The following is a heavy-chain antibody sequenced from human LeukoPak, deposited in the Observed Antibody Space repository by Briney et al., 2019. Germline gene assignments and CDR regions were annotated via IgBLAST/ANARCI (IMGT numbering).Heavy chain of an antibody. J-gene: IGHJ3*02. CDR1: GGSISSGGYS. D-gene: IGHD3-22*01. CDR3: ARDPNYYDSSGPAAFDI. V-gene: IGHV4-30-2*01. Sequence: SQTLSLTCADSGGSISSGGYSWSWIRQPPGKGLEWIGYIYHSGSTYYNPSLKSRVTISVDRSKNQFSLKLSSVTAADTAVYYCARDPNYYDSSGPAAFDIWGQGTMVTVSS. CDR2: IYHSGST.